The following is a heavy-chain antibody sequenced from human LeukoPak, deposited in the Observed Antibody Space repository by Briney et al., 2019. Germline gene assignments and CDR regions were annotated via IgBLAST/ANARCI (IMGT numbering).Heavy chain of an antibody. CDR1: GYTFTSYY. D-gene: IGHD6-6*01. J-gene: IGHJ4*02. CDR2: INPSGGST. V-gene: IGHV1-46*01. Sequence: GASVKVSCKASGYTFTSYYMHWVRQAPGQGLEWMGIINPSGGSTSYAQKFQGRVTITADESTSTAYMELSSLRSEDTAVYYCARDWTPEGQLAQGYFDYWGQGTLVTVSS. CDR3: ARDWTPEGQLAQGYFDY.